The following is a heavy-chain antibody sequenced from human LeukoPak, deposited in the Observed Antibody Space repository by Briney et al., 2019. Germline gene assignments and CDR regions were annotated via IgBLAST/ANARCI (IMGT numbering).Heavy chain of an antibody. J-gene: IGHJ6*03. CDR2: IYHSGST. D-gene: IGHD2-2*01. CDR3: ARDNQYGLPYDFYFMDV. V-gene: IGHV4-38-2*02. Sequence: SETLSLTCTVSGYSISSGYYWGCIRPPPGKGLEWIGSIYHSGSTYYNPSLKSRVTISVDTSKNQFSLKLSSVTAADTAVYFCARDNQYGLPYDFYFMDVWGKGTTVTVSS. CDR1: GYSISSGYY.